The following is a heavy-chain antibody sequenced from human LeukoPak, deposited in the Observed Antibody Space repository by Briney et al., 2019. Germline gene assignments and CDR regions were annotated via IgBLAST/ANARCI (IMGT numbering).Heavy chain of an antibody. Sequence: PSETLSLTCTVSGGSISSYYWCWIRQPPGKGLEWIGYIYYSGSTNYNLSLKSRVTISVDTSKNQFSLKLSSVTAADTAVYYCARSPGYYFDYWGQGTLVTVSS. CDR1: GGSISSYY. V-gene: IGHV4-59*08. CDR2: IYYSGST. J-gene: IGHJ4*02. CDR3: ARSPGYYFDY.